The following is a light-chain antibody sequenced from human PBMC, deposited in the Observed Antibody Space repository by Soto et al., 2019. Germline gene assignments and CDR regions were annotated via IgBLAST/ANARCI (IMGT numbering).Light chain of an antibody. J-gene: IGKJ1*01. CDR2: GAS. CDR1: QIVTGTY. Sequence: EIVLTQSPGTLSLSPGERATLSCRASQIVTGTYLAWYQQKPGQAPRLLIYGASSRAPGIPDRFSGSGSGTDFTLTISRLEPEDFAVYSCQQYGSPPTTFGQGTKVEIK. V-gene: IGKV3-20*01. CDR3: QQYGSPPTT.